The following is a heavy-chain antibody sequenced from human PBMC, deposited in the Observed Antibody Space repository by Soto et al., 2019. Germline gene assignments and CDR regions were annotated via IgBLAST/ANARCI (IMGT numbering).Heavy chain of an antibody. CDR1: GFTFSRYN. CDR2: ISSRSNYI. D-gene: IGHD3-22*01. CDR3: ATADYDNSGYYFDY. Sequence: EVQLVESGGCLVKPGGSLRLSCAASGFTFSRYNMNWVRQAPGKGLEWVSSISSRSNYIYYADSVKGGFIISRDNAKNSLYLQMNSLRAEDTAVYFCATADYDNSGYYFDYWGQGTLVTVSS. J-gene: IGHJ4*02. V-gene: IGHV3-21*01.